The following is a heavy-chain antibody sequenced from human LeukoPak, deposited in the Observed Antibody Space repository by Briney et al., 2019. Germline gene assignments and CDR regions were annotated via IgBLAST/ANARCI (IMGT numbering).Heavy chain of an antibody. CDR1: GGSISSGSYY. CDR2: IYTSGST. Sequence: PSQTLSLTCAVSGGSISSGSYYWSWIRQPAGKGLEWIERIYTSGSTNYNPSLKSRVTISVDTSKNQFSLKLSSVTAADTAVYYCARDMITFGGVIGYDYWGQGTLVTVSA. V-gene: IGHV4-61*02. J-gene: IGHJ4*02. CDR3: ARDMITFGGVIGYDY. D-gene: IGHD3-16*02.